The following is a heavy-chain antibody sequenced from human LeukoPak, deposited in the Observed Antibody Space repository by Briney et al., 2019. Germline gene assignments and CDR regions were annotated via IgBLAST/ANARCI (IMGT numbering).Heavy chain of an antibody. V-gene: IGHV1-2*06. CDR3: ARVGSGNYYYYYYMDV. J-gene: IGHJ6*03. D-gene: IGHD3-3*01. CDR1: GYTFTGYY. Sequence: ASVKVSCKASGYTFTGYYMHWVRQAPGQGLEWMGRINPNSGGTNYAQKLQGRVTMTTDTSTSTAYMELRSLRSDDTAVYYCARVGSGNYYYYYYMDVWGKGTTVTVSS. CDR2: INPNSGGT.